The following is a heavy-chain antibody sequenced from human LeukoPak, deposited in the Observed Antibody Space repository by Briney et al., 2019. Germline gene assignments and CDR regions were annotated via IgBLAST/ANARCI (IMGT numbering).Heavy chain of an antibody. D-gene: IGHD3-3*01. V-gene: IGHV1-69*05. Sequence: SVKVSCKASGGTFSSYAISWVRQAPGQGLEWMGGIIPIFGTANYAQKFQGRVTITTDESTSTAYIELSRLRSDDTAVYYCARGRLGFLEWLLSGGGIDYWGQGTLVTVSS. CDR3: ARGRLGFLEWLLSGGGIDY. J-gene: IGHJ4*02. CDR1: GGTFSSYA. CDR2: IIPIFGTA.